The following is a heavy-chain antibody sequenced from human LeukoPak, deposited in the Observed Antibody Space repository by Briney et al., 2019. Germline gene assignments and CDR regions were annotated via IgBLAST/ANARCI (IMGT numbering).Heavy chain of an antibody. CDR1: GGSISSYY. J-gene: IGHJ6*02. CDR3: ARGGHLADV. V-gene: IGHV4-59*01. CDR2: IYYSGST. Sequence: SETLSLTCTVSGGSISSYYWSWIRQPPGKGLEWIGYIYYSGSTNYNPSLKSRVTISVDTSKNQFSLKLSSVTAADTAVYYCARGGHLADVWGQGTTVTVSS.